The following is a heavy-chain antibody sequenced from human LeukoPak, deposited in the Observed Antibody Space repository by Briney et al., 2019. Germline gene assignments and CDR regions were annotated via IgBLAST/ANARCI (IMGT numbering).Heavy chain of an antibody. CDR3: AKGANYGDFLYFDY. Sequence: GGSLRLSCLAFGFTFGPYAMTWVRQAPGQGLEWISAITGSGGSTYYAQSVKGRFTISRDTSKNTLYLQMNSLRAEDTAVYYCAKGANYGDFLYFDYWGQGTLVTVSS. J-gene: IGHJ4*02. V-gene: IGHV3-23*01. CDR1: GFTFGPYA. CDR2: ITGSGGST. D-gene: IGHD4-17*01.